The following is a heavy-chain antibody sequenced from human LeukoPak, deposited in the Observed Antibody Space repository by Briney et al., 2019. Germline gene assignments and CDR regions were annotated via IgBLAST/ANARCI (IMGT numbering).Heavy chain of an antibody. CDR1: GGSISSSSYY. J-gene: IGHJ4*02. D-gene: IGHD2-2*01. CDR2: INHSGST. CDR3: ARGPGCSSTSCYYQFDY. V-gene: IGHV4-39*07. Sequence: SETLSLTCTVSGGSISSSSYYWGWIRQPPGKGLEWIGEINHSGSTNYNPSLKSRVTISVDTSKNQFSLKLSSVTAADTAVYYCARGPGCSSTSCYYQFDYWGQGTLVTVSS.